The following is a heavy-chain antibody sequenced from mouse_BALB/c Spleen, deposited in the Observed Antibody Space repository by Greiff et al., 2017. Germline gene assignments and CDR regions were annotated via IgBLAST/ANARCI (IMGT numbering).Heavy chain of an antibody. CDR3: ARAYGPYFDV. CDR2: ISDGGSYT. Sequence: EVKLMESGGGLVKPGGSLKLSCAASGFTFSDYYMYWVRQTPEKRLEWVATISDGGSYTYYPDSVKGRFTISRDNAKNNLYLQMSSLKSEDTAMYYCARAYGPYFDVWGAGTTVTVSS. CDR1: GFTFSDYY. V-gene: IGHV5-4*02. J-gene: IGHJ1*01. D-gene: IGHD1-1*02.